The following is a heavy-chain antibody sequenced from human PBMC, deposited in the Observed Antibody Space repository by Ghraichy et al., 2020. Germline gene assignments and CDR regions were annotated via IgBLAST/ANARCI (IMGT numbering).Heavy chain of an antibody. CDR1: GGSISSGGYY. CDR2: IYYSGST. D-gene: IGHD3-16*01. Sequence: SQTLSLTCTVSGGSISSGGYYWSWIRQHPGKGLEWIGYIYYSGSTYYNPSLKSLVTISVDTSKNQFSLKLSSVTAADTAVYYCARAGVQYLGRYDYMDVWGKGTTVTVSS. CDR3: ARAGVQYLGRYDYMDV. J-gene: IGHJ6*03. V-gene: IGHV4-31*01.